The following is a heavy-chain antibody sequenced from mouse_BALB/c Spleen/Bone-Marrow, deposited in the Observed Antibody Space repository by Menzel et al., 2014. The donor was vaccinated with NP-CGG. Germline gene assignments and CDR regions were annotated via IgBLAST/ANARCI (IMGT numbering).Heavy chain of an antibody. CDR2: IWGDGST. Sequence: QVQLQQSGPGLVAPSQSLSVTCTVSGFSITSYGVSWVRQPPGKDLEWLGVIWGDGSTNYHSALKSRLTINKDNSKSQVFLKLNSLQTDDTATYYCVNGYDGYAMDYWGQGTSVTVSS. CDR3: VNGYDGYAMDY. J-gene: IGHJ4*01. D-gene: IGHD2-2*01. V-gene: IGHV2-3*01. CDR1: GFSITSYG.